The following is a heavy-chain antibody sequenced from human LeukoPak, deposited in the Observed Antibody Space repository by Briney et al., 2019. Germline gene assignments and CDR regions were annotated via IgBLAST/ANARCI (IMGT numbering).Heavy chain of an antibody. J-gene: IGHJ6*03. Sequence: GGSLRLSWAASGFTVSSYLMSCVRQAAGEGLEWVANIKQDGSEKYYVDSVKGRFTISRDNAKNSLYLQMNSLRAEDTAVYYRARDQEGVYYYYMDVWGKGTTVTVSS. V-gene: IGHV3-7*01. CDR1: GFTVSSYL. D-gene: IGHD3-16*01. CDR2: IKQDGSEK. CDR3: ARDQEGVYYYYMDV.